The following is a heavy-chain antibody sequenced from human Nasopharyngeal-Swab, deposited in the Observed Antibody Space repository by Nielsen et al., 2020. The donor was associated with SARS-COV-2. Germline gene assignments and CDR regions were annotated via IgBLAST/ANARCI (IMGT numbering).Heavy chain of an antibody. J-gene: IGHJ6*02. Sequence: SGPTLVKPTQTCTLTCPFSGFSLSTSGVGVGWIRQPPGKALEWLALIYWDDDKRYSPTLKSRLTITKDTSKNQVVLTMTNMDPVDTATYYCAHSGIGYYYYGMDVWGQGTTVTVSS. D-gene: IGHD1-26*01. CDR2: IYWDDDK. CDR3: AHSGIGYYYYGMDV. V-gene: IGHV2-5*02. CDR1: GFSLSTSGVG.